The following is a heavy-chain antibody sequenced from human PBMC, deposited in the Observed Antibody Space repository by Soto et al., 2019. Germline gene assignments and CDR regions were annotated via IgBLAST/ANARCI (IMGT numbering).Heavy chain of an antibody. D-gene: IGHD3-10*01. J-gene: IGHJ4*02. CDR2: IYYSGST. Sequence: SETLSLTCTVSGGSISSSSYYWGWIRQPPGKGLEWIGSIYYSGSTYYNPSLKSRVTISVDTSKNRFSLKLSSVTAADTAVYYCVRDGTANSGSGIDYWGQGTLVTVSS. CDR3: VRDGTANSGSGIDY. V-gene: IGHV4-39*02. CDR1: GGSISSSSYY.